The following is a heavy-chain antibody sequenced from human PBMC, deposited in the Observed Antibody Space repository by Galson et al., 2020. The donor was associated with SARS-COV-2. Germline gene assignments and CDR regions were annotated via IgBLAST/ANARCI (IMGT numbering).Heavy chain of an antibody. J-gene: IGHJ2*01. CDR2: INHTGRT. D-gene: IGHD6-25*01. V-gene: IGHV4-39*07. CDR1: GGSISSNSSY. Sequence: SETMSPTCILSGGSISSNSSYWGWIRQPPGKGLEWFGRINHTGRTHYNPSVKSRVTISVDTSNNQFSLKLSSVTAADTAVYYCASAWAADWYCDLWGRGTLVTVSS. CDR3: ASAWAADWYCDL.